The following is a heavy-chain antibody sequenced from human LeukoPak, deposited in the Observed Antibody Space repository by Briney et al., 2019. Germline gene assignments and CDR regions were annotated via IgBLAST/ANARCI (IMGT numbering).Heavy chain of an antibody. Sequence: ASVKVSCKASGYTFTSYGISWVRQAPGQGLEWMGWISAYNGNTNYAQKLQGRVTMTTDTSTSTAYMELRSLRSDDTAVYYCARQLAARLPSDAFDIWGQGTMVTVSS. CDR3: ARQLAARLPSDAFDI. CDR2: ISAYNGNT. D-gene: IGHD6-6*01. V-gene: IGHV1-18*01. CDR1: GYTFTSYG. J-gene: IGHJ3*02.